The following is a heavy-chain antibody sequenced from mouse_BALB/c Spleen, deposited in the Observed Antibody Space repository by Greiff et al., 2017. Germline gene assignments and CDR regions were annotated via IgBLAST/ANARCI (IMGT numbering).Heavy chain of an antibody. V-gene: IGHV14-4*02. CDR1: GFNIKDYY. J-gene: IGHJ2*01. CDR2: IDPENGDT. CDR3: NAGDLGY. Sequence: EVQLQQSGAELVRSGASVKLSCTASGFNIKDYYMHWVKQRPEQGLEWIGWIDPENGDTEYAPKFQGKATMTADTSSNTAYLQLSSLTSEDTAVYYCNAGDLGYWGQGTTLTVSS.